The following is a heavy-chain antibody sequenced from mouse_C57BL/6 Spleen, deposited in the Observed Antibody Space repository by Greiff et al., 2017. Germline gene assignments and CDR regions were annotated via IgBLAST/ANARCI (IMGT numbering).Heavy chain of an antibody. CDR3: ASRDYDDEGYAMDY. Sequence: VQLQQSGPELVKPGASVKMSCTASGYTFTDYNMHWVKQSHGKSLEWIGYINSNNGGTSSNQKFKGKATLTVNKSSSTAYMELRSLTSEDSAVYYCASRDYDDEGYAMDYWGQGTSVTVSS. CDR2: INSNNGGT. D-gene: IGHD2-4*01. J-gene: IGHJ4*01. V-gene: IGHV1-22*01. CDR1: GYTFTDYN.